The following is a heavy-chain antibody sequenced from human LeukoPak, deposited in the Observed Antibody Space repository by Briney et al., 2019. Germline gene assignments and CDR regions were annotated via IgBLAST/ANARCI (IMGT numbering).Heavy chain of an antibody. CDR2: IYYSGST. CDR1: GGSISSYF. Sequence: PSETLSLTCSVSGGSISSYFWNWIRQPPGKGPEWIGYIYYSGSTNYNPSLKSRVTTSIDTSKNQFSLKLSSVTAADTAVYYCARRAYSSGYYFFDYWGQGTLVTVSS. J-gene: IGHJ4*02. V-gene: IGHV4-59*01. D-gene: IGHD3-22*01. CDR3: ARRAYSSGYYFFDY.